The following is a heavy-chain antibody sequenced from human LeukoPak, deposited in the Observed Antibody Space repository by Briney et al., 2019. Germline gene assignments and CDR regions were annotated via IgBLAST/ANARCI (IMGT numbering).Heavy chain of an antibody. CDR3: ARARGAHFDY. Sequence: PSETLSLTCTVSGGSISSYYWSWIRQPPGKGLEWIGYIYYSGSTNYNPSLKSRVTISVDTSKNQFSLKLSSVTAADTAVYYCARARGAHFDYWGQGTLVTVSS. D-gene: IGHD1-26*01. J-gene: IGHJ4*02. V-gene: IGHV4-59*08. CDR1: GGSISSYY. CDR2: IYYSGST.